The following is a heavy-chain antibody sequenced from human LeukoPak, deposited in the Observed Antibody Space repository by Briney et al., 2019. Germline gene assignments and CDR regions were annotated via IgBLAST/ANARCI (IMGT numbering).Heavy chain of an antibody. V-gene: IGHV4-61*01. Sequence: PSGTLSLTCTVSGDSVSSGNYYLSWIRQPPGKGLDWITYTSPSGTTKYNPSLKSRVTTSVDTSRTQFSLRLNSVTAADTAVYYCARAEKVERATLTFNWVRPERRYYSGLDVWGQGSAVIVSS. J-gene: IGHJ6*02. D-gene: IGHD1-14*01. CDR2: TSPSGTT. CDR1: GDSVSSGNYY. CDR3: ARAEKVERATLTFNWVRPERRYYSGLDV.